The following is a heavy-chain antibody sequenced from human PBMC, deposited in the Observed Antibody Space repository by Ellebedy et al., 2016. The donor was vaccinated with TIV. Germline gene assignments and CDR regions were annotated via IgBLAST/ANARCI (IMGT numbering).Heavy chain of an antibody. CDR3: ARSHEENTWHWRYQY. Sequence: SETLSLXXTVSGGSISGTAYYWIWMRPHQGREWDWLGYTSDSGTTYYNPSLKSRVGMSLATSKNQFSLNLSSVTAADTAVYYCARSHEENTWHWRYQYWGRGTLVTVSS. D-gene: IGHD1-1*01. V-gene: IGHV4-31*03. J-gene: IGHJ1*01. CDR1: GGSISGTAYY. CDR2: TSDSGTT.